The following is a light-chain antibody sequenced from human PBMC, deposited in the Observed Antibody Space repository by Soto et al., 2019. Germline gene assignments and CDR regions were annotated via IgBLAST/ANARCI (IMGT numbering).Light chain of an antibody. Sequence: HSVLTQPPSASGSPGQSVTISCTGTSSDVGAYKYVSWYQQYPGKAPKLMIYEVSKRPSGVPDRCSASKSGNTAPLTVSGRQAEDEADYYCSSYVSSNIWVFGGGTKVTVL. J-gene: IGLJ3*02. CDR1: SSDVGAYKY. CDR2: EVS. V-gene: IGLV2-8*01. CDR3: SSYVSSNIWV.